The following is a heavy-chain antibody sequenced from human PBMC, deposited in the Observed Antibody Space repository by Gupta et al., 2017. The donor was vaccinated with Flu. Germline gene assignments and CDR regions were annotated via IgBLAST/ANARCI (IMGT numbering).Heavy chain of an antibody. CDR1: W. V-gene: IGHV3-7*01. J-gene: IGHJ6*03. D-gene: IGHD5-12*01. CDR2: IKQDGSEK. Sequence: WMSWVRQATGKGLEWVANIKQDGSEKYYVDSVKGRFTIARDNAKNSLYLQMNSLRAEDTAVYYCARYRWLQSSGYYYYMDVWGKGTTVTVSS. CDR3: ARYRWLQSSGYYYYMDV.